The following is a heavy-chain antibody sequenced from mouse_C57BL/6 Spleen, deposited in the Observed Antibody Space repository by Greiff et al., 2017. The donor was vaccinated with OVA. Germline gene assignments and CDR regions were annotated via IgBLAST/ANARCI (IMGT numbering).Heavy chain of an antibody. CDR1: GYTFTSYW. D-gene: IGHD2-5*01. Sequence: QVQLQQPGAELVKPGASVKLSCKASGYTFTSYWMQWVKQRPGQGLEWIGEIDPSDSYTNYNQKFKGKATLTVDTSSSTAYMQLSSLTSEDSAVYYCASYSNFYYYAMDYWGQGTSVTVSS. J-gene: IGHJ4*01. CDR2: IDPSDSYT. V-gene: IGHV1-50*01. CDR3: ASYSNFYYYAMDY.